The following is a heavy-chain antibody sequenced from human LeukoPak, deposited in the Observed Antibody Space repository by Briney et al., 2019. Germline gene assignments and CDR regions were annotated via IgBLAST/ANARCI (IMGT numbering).Heavy chain of an antibody. CDR1: GGSVSSGSYY. Sequence: PSETLSLTCTVSGGSVSSGSYYWSWIRQPPGKGLEWIGEINHSGSTNYNPSLKSRVTISVDTSKNQFSLKLSSVTAADTAVYYCAGGPHYYDSSGFVSDYWGQGTLVTVSS. CDR3: AGGPHYYDSSGFVSDY. J-gene: IGHJ4*02. V-gene: IGHV4-61*01. CDR2: INHSGST. D-gene: IGHD3-22*01.